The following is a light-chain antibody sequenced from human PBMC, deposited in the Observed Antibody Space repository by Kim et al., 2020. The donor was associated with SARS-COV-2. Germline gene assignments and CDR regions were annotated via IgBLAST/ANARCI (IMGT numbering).Light chain of an antibody. Sequence: EIVLTQSPGTLSLSPGERATLSCRASQSVSSSYLAWYQQKPGQAPRLLIYGASSRATGIPDRFSGSGSGTDFTLTISRLEPEDFAVYYCRQYGSSGTFCQGGKV. CDR1: QSVSSSY. V-gene: IGKV3-20*01. J-gene: IGKJ1*01. CDR2: GAS. CDR3: RQYGSSGT.